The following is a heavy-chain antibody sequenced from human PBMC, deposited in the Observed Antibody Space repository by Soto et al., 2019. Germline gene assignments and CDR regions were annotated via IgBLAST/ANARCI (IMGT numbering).Heavy chain of an antibody. V-gene: IGHV3-64D*06. D-gene: IGHD6-6*01. CDR1: RFPFCNHS. CDR2: INYNVGTT. CDR3: VTRGGIEARNLDH. J-gene: IGHJ4*02. Sequence: HPGGCLRLSSSASRFPFCNHSMHWVRQAPGKGLEYVSAINYNVGTTYYVDSVKGRFPTSRDNPKNTLYLQRSSLKVEDTAMFHCVTRGGIEARNLDHWGQGTLVTGSS.